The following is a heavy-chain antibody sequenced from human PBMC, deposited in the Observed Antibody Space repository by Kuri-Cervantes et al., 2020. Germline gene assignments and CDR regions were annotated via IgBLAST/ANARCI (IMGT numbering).Heavy chain of an antibody. CDR1: GFTFTAYY. Sequence: ASVKVSCKASGFTFTAYYIHWVRQAPGQGLEWMGGIGPNSGGTNYAQKFQGRVTMTRDTSISTAYMELSRLRSDDTAVYYCARHPSYGMDVWGQGTTVTVSS. J-gene: IGHJ6*02. CDR3: ARHPSYGMDV. CDR2: IGPNSGGT. V-gene: IGHV1-2*02.